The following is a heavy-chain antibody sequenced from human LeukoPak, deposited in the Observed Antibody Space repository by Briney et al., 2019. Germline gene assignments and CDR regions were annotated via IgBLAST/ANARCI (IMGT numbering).Heavy chain of an antibody. J-gene: IGHJ4*02. CDR3: VNNSGYDQNFDY. Sequence: ASVKVSCKASGGTFSNYAISWVRQAPGQGLEWMGGIIPIFGTANYPQKFQGRVTITTDESTSTAYMELSSLRSEDTAVYYCVNNSGYDQNFDYWGQGILVTVSS. D-gene: IGHD5-12*01. CDR2: IIPIFGTA. CDR1: GGTFSNYA. V-gene: IGHV1-69*05.